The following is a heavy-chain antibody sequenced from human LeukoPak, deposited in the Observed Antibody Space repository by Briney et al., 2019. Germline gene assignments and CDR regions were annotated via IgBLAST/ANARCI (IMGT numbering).Heavy chain of an antibody. CDR3: ARVHSSGWYHFDY. Sequence: GGSLRLSCAASGFTFSSYWIHWVRQAPGKGLVWVSRINTDGSSTSYADSVKGRFTISRDNAKNTLYLQMNSLRAEDTAVYYCARVHSSGWYHFDYWGQGTLVTVSS. V-gene: IGHV3-74*01. D-gene: IGHD6-19*01. CDR1: GFTFSSYW. J-gene: IGHJ4*02. CDR2: INTDGSST.